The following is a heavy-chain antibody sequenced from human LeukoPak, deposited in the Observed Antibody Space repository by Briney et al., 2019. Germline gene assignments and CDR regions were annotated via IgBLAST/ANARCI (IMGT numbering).Heavy chain of an antibody. CDR1: GFTFSSFW. J-gene: IGHJ4*02. CDR3: APTRGSSSWPFDY. CDR2: INSDGSST. Sequence: GGSLRLSCAASGFTFSSFWMHWVRQAPGKGLVWVSRINSDGSSTTYADSVKGRFTISRDNAKNALYLQMNSLRAEDTAVYYCAPTRGSSSWPFDYWGQGTLVTVSS. D-gene: IGHD6-13*01. V-gene: IGHV3-74*01.